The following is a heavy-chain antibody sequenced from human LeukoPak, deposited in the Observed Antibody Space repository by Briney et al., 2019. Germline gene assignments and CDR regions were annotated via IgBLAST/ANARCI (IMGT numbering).Heavy chain of an antibody. J-gene: IGHJ5*02. V-gene: IGHV4-30-4*08. CDR3: ARDPYDFWSGFHWFDP. Sequence: PSQTLSLTCTVTGGSISTYDYYWSWIRQPPGKGRGWIGYMYYSGTTYYNPSLKSRVTMSVDTSKNQFSLKLSSVTAADTAMYYCARDPYDFWSGFHWFDPWGQGTLVTVSS. CDR2: MYYSGTT. D-gene: IGHD3-3*01. CDR1: GGSISTYDYY.